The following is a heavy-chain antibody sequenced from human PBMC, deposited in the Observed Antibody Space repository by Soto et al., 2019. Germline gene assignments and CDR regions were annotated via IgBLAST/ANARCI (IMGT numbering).Heavy chain of an antibody. V-gene: IGHV3-9*01. D-gene: IGHD2-15*01. CDR3: ARDFCYGGSCRSYFHGMDV. CDR1: GFNFDNYV. CDR2: INWNSVNI. Sequence: EEQLVESGGGLVQPGRSLRLSCAASGFNFDNYVMHWVRQVPGKGLEWVSGINWNSVNIGYADSVRGRFTISRDNAKKSLYLQMSSLRAEDTALYYCARDFCYGGSCRSYFHGMDVWGQGTTVTVSS. J-gene: IGHJ6*02.